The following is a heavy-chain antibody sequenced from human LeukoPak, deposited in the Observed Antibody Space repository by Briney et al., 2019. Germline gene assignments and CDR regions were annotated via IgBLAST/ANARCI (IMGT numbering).Heavy chain of an antibody. J-gene: IGHJ6*02. Sequence: GESLKISCKGSGYSFTSYWIGWVRHMPGKGLEWMGIIYPGDSDTRYSPSFQGQVTISADKSISTAYLQWSSLKASDTAMYYCARLHSGSYSEYYYYYYGMDVWGQGTTVTVSS. CDR3: ARLHSGSYSEYYYYYYGMDV. CDR1: GYSFTSYW. CDR2: IYPGDSDT. V-gene: IGHV5-51*01. D-gene: IGHD1-26*01.